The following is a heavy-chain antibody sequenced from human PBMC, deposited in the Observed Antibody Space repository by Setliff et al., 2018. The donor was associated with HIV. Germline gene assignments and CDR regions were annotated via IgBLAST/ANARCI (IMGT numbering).Heavy chain of an antibody. J-gene: IGHJ4*01. V-gene: IGHV4-39*07. Sequence: SETLSLTCTVSGGSLSSSNYYCGWIRQPPGKGLEWIGSIYYSGNTYYNPSLKSRVTISVDTSKNQFSLKLSSVTAADTAVYYCARLMHYYDSFWVLWRENYFDSWGRGTLVTVSS. CDR1: GGSLSSSNYY. CDR2: IYYSGNT. D-gene: IGHD3-22*01. CDR3: ARLMHYYDSFWVLWRENYFDS.